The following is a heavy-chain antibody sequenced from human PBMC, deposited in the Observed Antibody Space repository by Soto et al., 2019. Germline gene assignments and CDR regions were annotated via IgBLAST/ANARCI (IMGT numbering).Heavy chain of an antibody. CDR2: MNPNSGNS. D-gene: IGHD2-15*01. Sequence: QVQLVQSGAEVKKPGASVKVSCKASGYTFTSNDINWVRQATGQGLEWMGWMNPNSGNSGYAQKFQGRVTMTRDTSISTAYMELSSLRSEDTSVYYFAARSCSGGYCYAIDYWGQGTLVTVSS. CDR3: AARSCSGGYCYAIDY. CDR1: GYTFTSND. J-gene: IGHJ4*02. V-gene: IGHV1-8*01.